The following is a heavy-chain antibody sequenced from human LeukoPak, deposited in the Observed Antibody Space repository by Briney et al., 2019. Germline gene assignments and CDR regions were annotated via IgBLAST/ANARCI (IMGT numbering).Heavy chain of an antibody. D-gene: IGHD3-22*01. CDR3: ARPLTYYYDSSLEH. Sequence: GGSLRLSCAASGFTFSDYYRSWIRQAPGKGLEWVSYISSSGSTIYYADSVKGRFTISRDNAKNSLYLQMSSLRAEDTAVYYCARPLTYYYDSSLEHWGQGTLVTVSS. CDR2: ISSSGSTI. CDR1: GFTFSDYY. J-gene: IGHJ4*02. V-gene: IGHV3-11*01.